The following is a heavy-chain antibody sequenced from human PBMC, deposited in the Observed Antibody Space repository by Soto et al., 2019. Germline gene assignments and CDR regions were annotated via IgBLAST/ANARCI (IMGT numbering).Heavy chain of an antibody. D-gene: IGHD3-10*01. CDR2: INSDGSST. CDR1: GFTFSSYW. CDR3: AGTGGGGKWYFDL. J-gene: IGHJ2*01. Sequence: EVQLVESGGGLVQPGGSLRLSCAASGFTFSSYWMHWVRQAPGRGLMWVSRINSDGSSTSYADSVKGRFTISRDNAKNTLYLEMDRLRAEDTAVFYCAGTGGGGKWYFDLWGRGTLVTVSS. V-gene: IGHV3-74*01.